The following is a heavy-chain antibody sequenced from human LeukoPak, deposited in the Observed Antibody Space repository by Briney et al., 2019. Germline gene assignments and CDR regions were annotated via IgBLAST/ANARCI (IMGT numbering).Heavy chain of an antibody. CDR2: IIPIFGTA. Sequence: SVKVSCKASGGTFSSYAISWVRQAPGQGLEWMGRIIPIFGTANYAQKFQGRVTITTDGSTSTAYMELSSLRSEDTAVYYCARVSEDYYDSSGYYPFDYWGQGTLVTVSS. J-gene: IGHJ4*02. V-gene: IGHV1-69*05. D-gene: IGHD3-22*01. CDR1: GGTFSSYA. CDR3: ARVSEDYYDSSGYYPFDY.